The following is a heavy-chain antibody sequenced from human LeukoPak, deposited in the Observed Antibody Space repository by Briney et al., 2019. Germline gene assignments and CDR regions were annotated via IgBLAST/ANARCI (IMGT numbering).Heavy chain of an antibody. V-gene: IGHV1-2*02. Sequence: RASVTVSCKASGYTFTGYYMHWVRQAPGQGLEWMGWINPNSGGTNYAQKFQGRVTMTRDTSISTAYMELSRLRSDDTAVYYCARDLDRIVGATYEGYYYYGMDVWGQGTTVTVSS. CDR3: ARDLDRIVGATYEGYYYYGMDV. D-gene: IGHD1-26*01. CDR2: INPNSGGT. J-gene: IGHJ6*02. CDR1: GYTFTGYY.